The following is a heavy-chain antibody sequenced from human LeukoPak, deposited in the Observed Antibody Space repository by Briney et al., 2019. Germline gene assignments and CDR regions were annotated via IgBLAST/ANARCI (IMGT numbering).Heavy chain of an antibody. D-gene: IGHD2-15*01. V-gene: IGHV1-3*04. Sequence: ASVKVSCKASGYTFTDYAMHWVRQAPGKRLEWMGWINTGKGNTKYSQKFQGRVTITMDTSASTAYMELSSLRSEDTAVYYCARDHVVGLAPFDPWGQGTLVTVSS. CDR2: INTGKGNT. CDR1: GYTFTDYA. CDR3: ARDHVVGLAPFDP. J-gene: IGHJ5*02.